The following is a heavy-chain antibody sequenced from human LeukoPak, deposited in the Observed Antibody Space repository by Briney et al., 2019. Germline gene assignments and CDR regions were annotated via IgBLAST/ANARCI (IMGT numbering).Heavy chain of an antibody. CDR1: GFTFSDYY. D-gene: IGHD1-26*01. CDR3: AKWSDELLFDP. CDR2: ISSSGSTI. J-gene: IGHJ5*02. Sequence: GGSLRLSCAASGFTFSDYYMSWIRQAPGKGLEWVSYISSSGSTIYYADSVKGRFTISRDNAQNSLYLQLNSLRAEDTAVYYCAKWSDELLFDPWGQGTLVTVSS. V-gene: IGHV3-11*04.